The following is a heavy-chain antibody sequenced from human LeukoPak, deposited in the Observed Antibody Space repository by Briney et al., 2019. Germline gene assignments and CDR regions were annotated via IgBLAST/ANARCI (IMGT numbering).Heavy chain of an antibody. CDR3: ARSYVGLGAPDY. V-gene: IGHV3-21*01. CDR1: GFTFSSYI. CDR2: ISSSSRYI. D-gene: IGHD1-26*01. J-gene: IGHJ4*02. Sequence: GGSLRLSCAASGFTFSSYIMNWVRQAPGKGLEWVSSISSSSRYIYNADSLKGRFTISRDNAKNSLYLQMNSLRAEDTAVYYCARSYVGLGAPDYWGQGNLVTVSS.